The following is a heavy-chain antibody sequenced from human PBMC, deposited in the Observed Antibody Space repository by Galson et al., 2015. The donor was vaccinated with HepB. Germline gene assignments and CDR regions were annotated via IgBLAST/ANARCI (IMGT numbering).Heavy chain of an antibody. CDR2: IIPIFGTA. CDR1: GGTFSSYA. Sequence: SVKVSCKASGGTFSSYAISWVRQAPGQGLEWMGGIIPIFGTANYAQKFQGRVTITADESTSTAYMELSSLRSEDTAVYYCARDLNSYGVLRFDYWGQGTLVTVSS. CDR3: ARDLNSYGVLRFDY. D-gene: IGHD5-18*01. J-gene: IGHJ4*02. V-gene: IGHV1-69*13.